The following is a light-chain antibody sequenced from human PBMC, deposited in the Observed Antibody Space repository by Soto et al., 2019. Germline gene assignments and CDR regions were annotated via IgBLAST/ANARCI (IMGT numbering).Light chain of an antibody. CDR1: QGISND. Sequence: DIQMTQSPSSLSASVGDRVTITCRASQGISNDLAWYPQKPGQVPKLLIYAASTLQSGVPSRFSGSGSGTDFTLTISSLQPDDVSPYYCQNYNSGPRTFGQGTKVEIK. CDR2: AAS. V-gene: IGKV1-27*01. CDR3: QNYNSGPRT. J-gene: IGKJ1*01.